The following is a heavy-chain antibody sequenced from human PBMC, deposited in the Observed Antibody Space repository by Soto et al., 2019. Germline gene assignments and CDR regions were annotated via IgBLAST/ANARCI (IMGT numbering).Heavy chain of an antibody. D-gene: IGHD2-15*01. CDR3: ARRYGGTFDY. CDR2: IYYSGST. Sequence: QVQLQESGPGLVKPSETLSLTCTVSGGSISSYYWSWIRQPPGKGLEWIGYIYYSGSTNYNPSLRSRVTISVDTSKIQFSRKLSSVTAADTAVYYCARRYGGTFDYWGQGTLVTVSS. V-gene: IGHV4-59*08. CDR1: GGSISSYY. J-gene: IGHJ4*02.